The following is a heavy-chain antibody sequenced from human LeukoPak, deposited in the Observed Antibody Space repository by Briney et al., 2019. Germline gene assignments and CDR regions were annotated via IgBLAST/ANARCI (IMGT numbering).Heavy chain of an antibody. V-gene: IGHV3-48*01. CDR1: GFTFTSHS. Sequence: GGSLRLSCAASGFTFTSHSMNWVRQAPGKGLEWISYITRTSETIYYADSVKGRFTLSRDNAKNSLYLQMNSLRAEDTAVYYCARDAYYYYYYMDVWGKGTTVTVSS. CDR2: ITRTSETI. CDR3: ARDAYYYYYYMDV. J-gene: IGHJ6*03.